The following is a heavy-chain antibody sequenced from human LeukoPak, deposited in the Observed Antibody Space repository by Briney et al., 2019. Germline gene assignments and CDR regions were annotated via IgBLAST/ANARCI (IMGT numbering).Heavy chain of an antibody. D-gene: IGHD3-10*01. V-gene: IGHV3-48*01. Sequence: PGGSLRLSCAASGFTFSSYSMNWVRQAPGKGLEWVSYISSSSSTIYYADSVKGRFTISRDNAKISLYLQMNSLRAEDTAVYYCARAMVRGVPDYWGQGTLVTVSS. J-gene: IGHJ4*02. CDR3: ARAMVRGVPDY. CDR2: ISSSSSTI. CDR1: GFTFSSYS.